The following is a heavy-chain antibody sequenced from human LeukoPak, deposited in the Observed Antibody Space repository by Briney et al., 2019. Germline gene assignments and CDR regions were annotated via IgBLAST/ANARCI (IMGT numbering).Heavy chain of an antibody. Sequence: SETLSLTCTVSGGSISSSSYYWGWIRQPPGKGLEWIGSIYYSGNTYYNPSLKSRVTISVDTSKNQFSLKLSSVTAADTAVYYCARQRGYSSGWVYYFDYWGQGTLVTVSS. J-gene: IGHJ4*02. CDR3: ARQRGYSSGWVYYFDY. CDR2: IYYSGNT. V-gene: IGHV4-39*01. CDR1: GGSISSSSYY. D-gene: IGHD6-19*01.